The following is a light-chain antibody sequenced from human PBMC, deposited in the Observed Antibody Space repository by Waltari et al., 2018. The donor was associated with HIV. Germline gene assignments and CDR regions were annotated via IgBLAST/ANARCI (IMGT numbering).Light chain of an antibody. CDR1: QGIGSW. J-gene: IGKJ2*01. CDR3: QQSDNSPYT. Sequence: DIQMTQSPPSLSASVGDTVTITCRASQGIGSWLPWYQQKPGKAPKPLIYGASSLQTGVPSRFSGSGTRTDFTLTISSLQPEDFATYYCQQSDNSPYTFGGGTKVEIK. V-gene: IGKV1-12*01. CDR2: GAS.